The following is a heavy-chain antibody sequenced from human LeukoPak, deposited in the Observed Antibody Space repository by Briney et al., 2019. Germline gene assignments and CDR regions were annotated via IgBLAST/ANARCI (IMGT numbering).Heavy chain of an antibody. J-gene: IGHJ4*02. CDR3: ARRDVGATIDY. V-gene: IGHV4-39*01. Sequence: PSETLSLTCSVSGDSISSSRFYWAWIRQPPGKGLEWIGSILYTGRTFYNPSLKSRVTISVDTSKNQFSLRLGSVTASDTAVYYCARRDVGATIDYWGQGTLVTVSS. D-gene: IGHD1-26*01. CDR1: GDSISSSRFY. CDR2: ILYTGRT.